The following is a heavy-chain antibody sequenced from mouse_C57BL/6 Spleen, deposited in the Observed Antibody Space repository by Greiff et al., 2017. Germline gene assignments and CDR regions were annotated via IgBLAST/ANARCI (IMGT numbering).Heavy chain of an antibody. CDR2: INPGSGGT. V-gene: IGHV1-54*01. Sequence: QVQLKESGAELVRPGTSVKVSCKASGYAFTNYLIEWVKQRPGQGLEWIGVINPGSGGTNYNEKFKGKATLTADKSSSTAYMQLSSLTSEDSAVYFCARGVYYYGSSQYFDVWGTGTTVTVSS. J-gene: IGHJ1*03. D-gene: IGHD1-1*01. CDR3: ARGVYYYGSSQYFDV. CDR1: GYAFTNYL.